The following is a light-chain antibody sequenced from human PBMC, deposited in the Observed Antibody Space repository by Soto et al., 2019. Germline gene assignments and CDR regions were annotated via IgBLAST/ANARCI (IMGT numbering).Light chain of an antibody. Sequence: QSVLTQPASVSGSPGQSITISCTGTSSDVGGYNYVSWYQQHPGKAPKLMIYDVSNRPSGVSNRFSGSKSGNTASLTISGLQAEDEAYYYCSSYTSNTNFFGGGTKVNVL. CDR2: DVS. V-gene: IGLV2-14*01. CDR3: SSYTSNTNF. CDR1: SSDVGGYNY. J-gene: IGLJ2*01.